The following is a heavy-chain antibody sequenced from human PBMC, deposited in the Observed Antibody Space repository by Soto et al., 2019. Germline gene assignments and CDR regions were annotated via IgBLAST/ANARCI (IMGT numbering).Heavy chain of an antibody. J-gene: IGHJ5*02. D-gene: IGHD3-10*01. CDR1: GYTFTSYG. CDR3: ARSLSPYGSVSRWFDP. CDR2: ISAYNGNT. Sequence: QVQLVQSGAEVKKPGASVKVSCKASGYTFTSYGISWVRQAPGQGLEWMGWISAYNGNTNYAQKLQGRVTMTTETSTSTAYMELRSLRSDDTSVYYCARSLSPYGSVSRWFDPWGQGTLVTVSS. V-gene: IGHV1-18*01.